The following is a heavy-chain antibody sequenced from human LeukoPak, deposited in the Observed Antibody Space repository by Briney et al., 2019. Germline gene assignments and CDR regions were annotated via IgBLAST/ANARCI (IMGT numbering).Heavy chain of an antibody. V-gene: IGHV3-74*01. CDR1: GFTFSNYW. J-gene: IGHJ4*02. Sequence: GGSLRLSCAASGFTFSNYWMHWVLQAPGKGLLWASRINSDGSSTRDADSVKGRFTISRDNAKNTLYLQMNSLRAEDTAVYYCARASSYSSGYDYWGQGTLVTVSS. CDR3: ARASSYSSGYDY. CDR2: INSDGSST. D-gene: IGHD6-19*01.